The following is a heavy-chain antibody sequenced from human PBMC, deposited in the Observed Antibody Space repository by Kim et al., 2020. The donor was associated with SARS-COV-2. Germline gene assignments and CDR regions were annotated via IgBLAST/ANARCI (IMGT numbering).Heavy chain of an antibody. V-gene: IGHV1-3*01. CDR2: INAGIGNT. Sequence: ASVKVSCKASGYTFTNYAVHWVRQAPGQRLEWMGWINAGIGNTKYSQNFQGRVTITRDTSASTAYMELSSLKSEDTAGYYCARDYSGPYYYGMDVWGQGT. J-gene: IGHJ6*02. CDR1: GYTFTNYA. CDR3: ARDYSGPYYYGMDV. D-gene: IGHD3-10*01.